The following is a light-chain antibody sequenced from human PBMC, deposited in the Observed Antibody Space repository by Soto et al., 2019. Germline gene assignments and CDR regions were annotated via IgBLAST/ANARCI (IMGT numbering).Light chain of an antibody. Sequence: QSALTQPASVSGSPGQSITISCTGTSSDVGGYNYVSWDQQHPGKAPKLMIYEVSNRPSGVSIRFSGSKSGNTASLTISGLQAEDEADYYCSSYSSTTLWVFGGGTKLTVL. V-gene: IGLV2-14*01. CDR2: EVS. CDR3: SSYSSTTLWV. J-gene: IGLJ3*02. CDR1: SSDVGGYNY.